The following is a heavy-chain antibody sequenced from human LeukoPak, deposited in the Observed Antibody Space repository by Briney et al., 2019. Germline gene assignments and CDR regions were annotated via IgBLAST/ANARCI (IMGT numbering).Heavy chain of an antibody. V-gene: IGHV4-61*02. CDR3: ARDATYCSSTSCYPGNAFDI. J-gene: IGHJ3*02. Sequence: SETLSLTCTVSGSISSGSYYWSWIRQPAGKGLEWIGRIYVSGSTNYNPSLESRVTISVDPSKNQFSLKPTSLTAADTAVYYCARDATYCSSTSCYPGNAFDIWGQGTMVTVSS. D-gene: IGHD2-2*01. CDR2: IYVSGST. CDR1: GSISSGSYY.